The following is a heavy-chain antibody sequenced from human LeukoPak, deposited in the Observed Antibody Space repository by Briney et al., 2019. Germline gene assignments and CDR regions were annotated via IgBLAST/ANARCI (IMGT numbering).Heavy chain of an antibody. D-gene: IGHD1-26*01. CDR2: IIPILGIA. CDR1: GGTFSSYT. Sequence: SVKVSCKASGGTFSSYTISWVRQAPGQGLEWMERIIPILGIANYAQKFQGRVTITADKSTSTAYMELSSLRSEDTAVYYCARDVGATYENWGQGTLVTVSS. J-gene: IGHJ4*02. V-gene: IGHV1-69*04. CDR3: ARDVGATYEN.